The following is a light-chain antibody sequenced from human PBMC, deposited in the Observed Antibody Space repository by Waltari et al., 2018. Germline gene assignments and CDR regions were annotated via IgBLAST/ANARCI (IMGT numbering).Light chain of an antibody. CDR3: HQGNDRRGT. Sequence: EIVLTQSPATLPLSPGERAPLSGMSSGSVGPYLAWYQQRPRQAPRLIVYDVSTRAAGIPARFSGSGSETEFTLTISSLEPDDFAIYYCHQGNDRRGTFGQGTRIE. CDR2: DVS. V-gene: IGKV3-11*01. J-gene: IGKJ1*01. CDR1: GSVGPY.